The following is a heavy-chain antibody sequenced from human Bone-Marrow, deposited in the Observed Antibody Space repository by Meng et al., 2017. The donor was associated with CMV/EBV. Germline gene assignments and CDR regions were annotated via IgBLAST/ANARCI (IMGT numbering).Heavy chain of an antibody. V-gene: IGHV1-69*10. J-gene: IGHJ6*02. CDR2: MNPNSGNT. CDR3: ARGEVLRFLEWLLHLNYYYYGMDV. CDR1: GGTFSSYA. D-gene: IGHD3-3*01. Sequence: SVKVSCKASGGTFSSYAISWVRQATGQGLEWMGWMNPNSGNTDYAQKFQGRVTITADKSTSTAYMELSSLRSEDTAVYYCARGEVLRFLEWLLHLNYYYYGMDVWGQGTTVTVSS.